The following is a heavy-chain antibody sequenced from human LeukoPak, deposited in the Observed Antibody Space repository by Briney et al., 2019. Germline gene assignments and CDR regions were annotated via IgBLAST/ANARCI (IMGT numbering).Heavy chain of an antibody. CDR1: GGSISSSSYY. J-gene: IGHJ4*02. V-gene: IGHV4-39*07. D-gene: IGHD1-1*01. Sequence: SETLSLTCTVSGGSISSSSYYWGWIRQPPGKGLEWIGSIYYSGSTYVNPSLKSRVTISVDTSKNQFSLKLSSVTAADTAVYYCARGPTTGHDYWGQGTPVTVSS. CDR2: IYYSGST. CDR3: ARGPTTGHDY.